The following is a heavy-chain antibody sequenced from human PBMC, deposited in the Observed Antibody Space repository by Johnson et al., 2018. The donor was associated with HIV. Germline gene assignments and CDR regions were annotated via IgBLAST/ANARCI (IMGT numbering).Heavy chain of an antibody. V-gene: IGHV3-23*04. J-gene: IGHJ3*01. D-gene: IGHD1-26*01. CDR2: ISGGGGST. Sequence: VQLVESGGGLVQPGGSLRLSCAASGFTFSSYAMSWVRQAPGKGLEWVSGISGGGGSTYYADSVKGRFTISRDNSKNTLYLQMNSLRVEDTAVYYCARDSYSGGGSYSWGQGTMVTVSS. CDR1: GFTFSSYA. CDR3: ARDSYSGGGSYS.